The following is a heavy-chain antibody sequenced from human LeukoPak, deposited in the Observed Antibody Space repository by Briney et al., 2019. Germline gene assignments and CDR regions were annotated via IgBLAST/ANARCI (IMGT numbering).Heavy chain of an antibody. Sequence: PGGSLRLSCAASGFSFSDYYMSWIRQAPGKGLEWVSYISSSGSTIHYADSVKGRFTISRDNAKNSLYLQMNSLRAEDTAVYYCARDVSGSYFMGTLCYFDYWGQGTLVTVSS. CDR3: ARDVSGSYFMGTLCYFDY. CDR2: ISSSGSTI. V-gene: IGHV3-11*04. CDR1: GFSFSDYY. D-gene: IGHD1-26*01. J-gene: IGHJ4*02.